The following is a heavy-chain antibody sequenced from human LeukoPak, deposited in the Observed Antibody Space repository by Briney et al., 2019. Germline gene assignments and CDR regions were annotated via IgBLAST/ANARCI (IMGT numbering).Heavy chain of an antibody. Sequence: ASVKVSCKASGYTFISYGISWVRQAPGQGLEWMGWISAYNGNTNYAQKLQGRVTMTTDTSTSTAYMELRSLRSDDTAVYYCARDAPSSYCSSTSCSLVWGQGTLVTVSS. CDR3: ARDAPSSYCSSTSCSLV. D-gene: IGHD2-2*01. J-gene: IGHJ4*02. CDR2: ISAYNGNT. V-gene: IGHV1-18*01. CDR1: GYTFISYG.